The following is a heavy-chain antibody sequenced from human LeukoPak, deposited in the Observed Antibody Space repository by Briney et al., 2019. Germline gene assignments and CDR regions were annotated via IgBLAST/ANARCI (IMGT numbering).Heavy chain of an antibody. V-gene: IGHV3-23*01. CDR2: VSGSGCTT. CDR3: ARVLHKRNYDSSDYYGY. CDR1: GFTFSNYA. Sequence: GSLRLSCAASGFTFSNYAMSWVRQAPGRGLEWISTVSGSGCTTYYVDSVKGRFTISRDNAKNSLYLQMNSLRAEDTAVYYCARVLHKRNYDSSDYYGYWGQGILVTVSS. J-gene: IGHJ4*02. D-gene: IGHD3-22*01.